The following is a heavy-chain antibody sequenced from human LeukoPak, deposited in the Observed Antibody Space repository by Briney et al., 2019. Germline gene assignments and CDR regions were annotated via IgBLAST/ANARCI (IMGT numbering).Heavy chain of an antibody. CDR1: GVSVSTDIVG. CDR2: TYYRSSWSN. Sequence: SQTLSLTCAITGVSVSTDIVGWDWFSQSPSRGLEWLGRTYYRSSWSNDYAPSVESRITINAATAKNQFSLQLRSVTPEHTAVYYCARTQYLGRGCDYWGRGRLVTVSS. CDR3: ARTQYLGRGCDY. D-gene: IGHD2-15*01. V-gene: IGHV6-1*01. J-gene: IGHJ4*02.